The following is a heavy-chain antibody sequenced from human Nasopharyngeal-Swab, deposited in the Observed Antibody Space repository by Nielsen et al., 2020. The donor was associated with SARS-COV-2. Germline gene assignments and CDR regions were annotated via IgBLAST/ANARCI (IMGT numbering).Heavy chain of an antibody. J-gene: IGHJ4*02. CDR2: INYSGTT. CDR3: ASGARRGRVPFDY. D-gene: IGHD3-16*01. V-gene: IGHV4-34*01. Sequence: GSLRLSCAVYGGSFSGYYWSWIRQSPGKGLEWIGQINYSGTTNYNPSLKSRVAISVDTSKNQFSLKLNSVAAADTAVYYCASGARRGRVPFDYWGQGTQVTVSS. CDR1: GGSFSGYY.